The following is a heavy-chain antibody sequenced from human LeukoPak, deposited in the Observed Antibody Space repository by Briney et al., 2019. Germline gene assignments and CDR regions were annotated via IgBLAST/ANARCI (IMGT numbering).Heavy chain of an antibody. J-gene: IGHJ4*02. D-gene: IGHD2-15*01. Sequence: ASVKVSCKASGGTFSSYAISWVRQATGQGLEWMGWMNPNSGNTGYAQKFQGRVTMTRNTSISTAYMELSSLRSEDTAVYYCARDCSGGSCYGYWGQGTLVTVSS. V-gene: IGHV1-8*02. CDR1: GGTFSSYA. CDR2: MNPNSGNT. CDR3: ARDCSGGSCYGY.